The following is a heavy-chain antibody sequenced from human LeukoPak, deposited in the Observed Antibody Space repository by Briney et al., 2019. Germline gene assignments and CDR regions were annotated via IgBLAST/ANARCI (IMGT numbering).Heavy chain of an antibody. CDR2: IWDDGSYK. Sequence: PGGSLRLSCAASGFSFSNHGMHWLRQAPGKGLEWVAVIWDDGSYKYYADSVKGRFTISRDNSKNTLYLQITSLRAEDTAVYYCAKPTSGSGSFLIDYWGQGTLVTVSS. V-gene: IGHV3-33*06. CDR1: GFSFSNHG. D-gene: IGHD1-26*01. CDR3: AKPTSGSGSFLIDY. J-gene: IGHJ4*02.